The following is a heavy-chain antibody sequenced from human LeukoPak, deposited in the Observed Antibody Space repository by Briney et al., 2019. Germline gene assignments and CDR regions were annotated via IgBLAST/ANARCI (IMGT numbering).Heavy chain of an antibody. D-gene: IGHD3-10*01. Sequence: GRSLRLSCAASGFTFSSYAMHWVRQAPGKGLEWVAVISYDGSNKYYADSVKGRFTISRDNSKNTLYLQMNSLRAEDTAVYYCANGGAINYWGQGTPVTVSS. CDR3: ANGGAINY. V-gene: IGHV3-30-3*01. CDR1: GFTFSSYA. CDR2: ISYDGSNK. J-gene: IGHJ4*02.